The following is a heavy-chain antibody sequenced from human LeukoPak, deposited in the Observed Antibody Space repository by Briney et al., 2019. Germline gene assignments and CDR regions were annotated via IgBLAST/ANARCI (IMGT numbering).Heavy chain of an antibody. Sequence: GASVKVSCKASGGTFRKYAITWVRQAPGQGLERMGGIIAIFGTTNYAQKFQGRVTITADESTGTVYMELSSLRSEDTAVYYCASFPTYYFDKSGADYWGQGTLVTVSS. V-gene: IGHV1-69*13. CDR2: IIAIFGTT. J-gene: IGHJ4*02. CDR1: GGTFRKYA. D-gene: IGHD3-22*01. CDR3: ASFPTYYFDKSGADY.